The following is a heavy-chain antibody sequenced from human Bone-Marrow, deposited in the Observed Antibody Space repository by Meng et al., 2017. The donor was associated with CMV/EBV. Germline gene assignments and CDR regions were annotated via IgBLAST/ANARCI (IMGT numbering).Heavy chain of an antibody. J-gene: IGHJ4*02. V-gene: IGHV3-21*01. CDR1: GFTFSSYS. Sequence: GESLKISCAASGFTFSSYSMNWVRQAPGKGLEWVSSISSSSSYIYYADSVKSRFTISRDNAKNSLYLQMNSLRAEDTAVYYCARDLGTIDYWGQGTLVTVSS. CDR3: ARDLGTIDY. CDR2: ISSSSSYI.